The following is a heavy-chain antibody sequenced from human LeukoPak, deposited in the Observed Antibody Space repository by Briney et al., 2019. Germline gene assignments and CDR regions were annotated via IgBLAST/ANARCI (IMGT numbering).Heavy chain of an antibody. CDR2: IYPGDSDT. CDR1: GYTFSNFW. J-gene: IGHJ5*02. D-gene: IGHD4-17*01. V-gene: IGHV5-51*01. Sequence: LGESLKISCKASGYTFSNFWIGWVRQMPGKGLEWMGIIYPGDSDTRYSPSFQGQVTISADKSISTAYLQWSSLKASDTAMYYCARFFRTTVTTGRESNWFDPWGQGTLVTVSS. CDR3: ARFFRTTVTTGRESNWFDP.